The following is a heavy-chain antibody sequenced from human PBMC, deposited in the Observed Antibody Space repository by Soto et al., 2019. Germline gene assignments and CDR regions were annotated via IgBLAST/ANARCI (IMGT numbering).Heavy chain of an antibody. Sequence: GESLKISCEGSGYIFGKYWISWVRQMPGKGLEWMGRIDPSDSYTNYSPTFQGTMSISVDTSTSTAYLQWGSLKASDTAMYYCAIAGIAAAGFDFWGLGTMVTVSS. D-gene: IGHD6-13*01. CDR1: GYIFGKYW. V-gene: IGHV5-10-1*01. CDR2: IDPSDSYT. CDR3: AIAGIAAAGFDF. J-gene: IGHJ4*02.